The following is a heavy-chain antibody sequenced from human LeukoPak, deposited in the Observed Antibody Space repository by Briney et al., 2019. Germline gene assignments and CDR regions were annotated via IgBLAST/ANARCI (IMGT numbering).Heavy chain of an antibody. CDR3: AKVGYSSSWCSGGYYYGMDV. CDR1: GFTFSSYS. J-gene: IGHJ6*02. Sequence: PGGSLRLSCAASGFTFSSYSMSWVRQAPGKGLEWVSSISRSSSCTYYADSVKGRFTISRDNSKNTLYLQINSLRAEHTAVYYCAKVGYSSSWCSGGYYYGMDVWGQGTTVTVSS. V-gene: IGHV3-23*01. CDR2: ISRSSSCT. D-gene: IGHD6-13*01.